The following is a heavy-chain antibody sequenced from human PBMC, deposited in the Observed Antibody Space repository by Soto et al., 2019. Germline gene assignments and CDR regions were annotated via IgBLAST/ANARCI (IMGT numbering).Heavy chain of an antibody. D-gene: IGHD1-7*01. J-gene: IGHJ4*02. Sequence: XGTLSLTCAVYGGSFSGYYWSWIRQPPGKGLEWIGEINHSGSTNYNPSLKSRVTISVDTSKNQFSLKLSSVTAADTAVYYCARARLDGGTSSRFDYWGQGTLVTVSS. CDR3: ARARLDGGTSSRFDY. CDR2: INHSGST. V-gene: IGHV4-34*01. CDR1: GGSFSGYY.